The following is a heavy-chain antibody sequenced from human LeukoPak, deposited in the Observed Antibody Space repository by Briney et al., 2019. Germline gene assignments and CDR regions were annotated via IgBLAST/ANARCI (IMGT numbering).Heavy chain of an antibody. CDR1: GFTFSDYY. Sequence: GGSLRLSCAASGFTFSDYYMSWIRQAPGKGLEWVSYISSSSSYTTYADSVKGRFTISRDNAKNSLYLQMNSLRAEDTAVYYCARDRCGGDCDAFDIWGQGTMVTVSS. CDR2: ISSSSSYT. V-gene: IGHV3-11*05. J-gene: IGHJ3*02. CDR3: ARDRCGGDCDAFDI. D-gene: IGHD2-21*02.